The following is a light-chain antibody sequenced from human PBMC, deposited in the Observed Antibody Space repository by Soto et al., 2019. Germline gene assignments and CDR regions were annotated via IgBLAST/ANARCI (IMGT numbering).Light chain of an antibody. CDR1: QSVSSSY. V-gene: IGKV3-20*01. Sequence: EIVLTQSPGTLSLSPGERATLSCRVSQSVSSSYLAWYQQKPGQAPRLLIYGASSRATGIPDRFSGSGSGTDFTLTISRLEPEDFAVYYCQQYGSSPPWTFGQGTNVEIK. J-gene: IGKJ1*01. CDR2: GAS. CDR3: QQYGSSPPWT.